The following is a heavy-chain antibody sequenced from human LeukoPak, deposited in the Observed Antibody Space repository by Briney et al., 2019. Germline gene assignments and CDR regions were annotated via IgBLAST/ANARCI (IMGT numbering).Heavy chain of an antibody. Sequence: ASVKVSCKASGYTFTSYAMHWVRQAPGQRLEWMGWINAGNANTKYSQKFQGRVTIATDTSASTAYMELRSLRSEDTAVYYCARVASSAFDIWGQGTMVTVSS. CDR3: ARVASSAFDI. J-gene: IGHJ3*02. CDR1: GYTFTSYA. V-gene: IGHV1-3*01. CDR2: INAGNANT.